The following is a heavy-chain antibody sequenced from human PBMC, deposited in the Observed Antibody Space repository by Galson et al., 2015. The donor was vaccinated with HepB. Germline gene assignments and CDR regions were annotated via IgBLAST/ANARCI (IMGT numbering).Heavy chain of an antibody. Sequence: SLRLSCAASGFTFSNYNMNWVRQVPGKGLEWVSYISFSINTIYYADSVKGRFTISRDNAKNSLYLQMNSLRAEDTAVYYCARLWDDYNHPTRYWYFDLWGRGTLVTVSS. V-gene: IGHV3-48*01. D-gene: IGHD5-24*01. CDR2: ISFSINTI. CDR3: ARLWDDYNHPTRYWYFDL. CDR1: GFTFSNYN. J-gene: IGHJ2*01.